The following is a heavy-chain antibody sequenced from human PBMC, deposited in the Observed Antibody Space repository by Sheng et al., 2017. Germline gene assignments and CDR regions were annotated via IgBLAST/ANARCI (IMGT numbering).Heavy chain of an antibody. D-gene: IGHD3-3*01. Sequence: QLQLQESGPGLVKPSETLSLTCTVSSASITTNNYYWAWIRQPPGKGLEWIGTIYYTGSTYYNPSLKSRVTISVDTSKNQFSLRLTSVTAADTALYYCARMNFWSGYYDFDYWGQGTLVTVSS. J-gene: IGHJ4*02. CDR1: SASITTNNYY. V-gene: IGHV4-39*07. CDR3: ARMNFWSGYYDFDY. CDR2: IYYTGST.